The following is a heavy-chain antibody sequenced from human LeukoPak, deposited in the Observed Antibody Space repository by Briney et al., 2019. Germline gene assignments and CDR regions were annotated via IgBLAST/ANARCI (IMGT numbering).Heavy chain of an antibody. CDR1: GFTFSIYA. D-gene: IGHD1-26*01. CDR2: ISGSGDST. CDR3: AKVTGSPAAY. V-gene: IGHV3-23*01. Sequence: GGSLRLSCAASGFTFSIYAVSWVRQAPGKGLEWISSISGSGDSTHYVDSVEGRFTISRDNSKNTLFLQMSSLRAEDTATYYCAKVTGSPAAYWGQGTLVTVSS. J-gene: IGHJ4*02.